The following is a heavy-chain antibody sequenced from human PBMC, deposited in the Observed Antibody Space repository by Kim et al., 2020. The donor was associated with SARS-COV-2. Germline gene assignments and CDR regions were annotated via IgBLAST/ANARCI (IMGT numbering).Heavy chain of an antibody. D-gene: IGHD6-19*01. V-gene: IGHV3-30*02. Sequence: ADSVKGRFTISRDNSKNTLYLQMNSLRAEDTAVYYFAKDGSIAVAGLFDYWGQGTLVTVSS. CDR3: AKDGSIAVAGLFDY. J-gene: IGHJ4*02.